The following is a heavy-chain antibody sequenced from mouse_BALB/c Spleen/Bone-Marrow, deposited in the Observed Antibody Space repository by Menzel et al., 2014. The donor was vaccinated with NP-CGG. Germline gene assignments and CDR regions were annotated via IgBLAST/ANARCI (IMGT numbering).Heavy chain of an antibody. J-gene: IGHJ4*01. V-gene: IGHV1S81*02. D-gene: IGHD2-1*01. CDR1: GFTFTSYW. CDR2: INPSNGRT. CDR3: ARYGNYRYAMDY. Sequence: VQLQESGAELVKPGASVKLSCMASGFTFTSYWIHWVKQRPGQGPEWIGEINPSNGRTNYNEKFKSKATLTEDKSSSTAYMQLSSLTSEDSAVYYCARYGNYRYAMDYWGQGTSVTVSS.